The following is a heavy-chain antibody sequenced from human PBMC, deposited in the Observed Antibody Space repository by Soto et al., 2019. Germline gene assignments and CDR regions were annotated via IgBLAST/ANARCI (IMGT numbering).Heavy chain of an antibody. Sequence: QVHLVHSGAEVKKPGASVNVSCKTSGYTFTRNGISWVRQAPGQGLEWMGWISPKSGNTKYAQKFQGRVIMTTDTSTSTAYMELRSLRSDDTAVYFCVKDRDSNSWPSRDVWGPGTTVTVSS. V-gene: IGHV1-18*01. J-gene: IGHJ6*02. CDR3: VKDRDSNSWPSRDV. D-gene: IGHD3-22*01. CDR1: GYTFTRNG. CDR2: ISPKSGNT.